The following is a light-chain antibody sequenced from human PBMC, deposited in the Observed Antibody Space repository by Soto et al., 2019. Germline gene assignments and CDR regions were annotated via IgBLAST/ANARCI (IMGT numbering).Light chain of an antibody. J-gene: IGLJ1*01. V-gene: IGLV2-18*01. CDR2: EVS. CDR1: SSDVGSYNR. CDR3: SLYTSSSTYV. Sequence: QSALTQPPSVSGSPGQSVTISFTGTSSDVGSYNRVSWYQQPPGTAPKLMIYEVSNRPSGFPDRFSGSKSGNTASLTISGIQAEDEAEYYCSLYTSSSTYVLRTGTKVTVL.